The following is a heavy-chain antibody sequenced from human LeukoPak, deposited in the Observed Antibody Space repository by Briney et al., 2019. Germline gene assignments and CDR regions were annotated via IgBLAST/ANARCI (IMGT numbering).Heavy chain of an antibody. CDR3: EKKETYYYDSSGYLDY. Sequence: GGSLRLSCAVSGFTFSSHWMHWVRQAPGKGLVWVSRINSYGRSTTYADPVKGRLTISRDNGKNTLYLQMNSLRAEDTAVYYCEKKETYYYDSSGYLDYWGQGTLVTVSS. V-gene: IGHV3-74*01. J-gene: IGHJ4*02. CDR1: GFTFSSHW. CDR2: INSYGRST. D-gene: IGHD3-22*01.